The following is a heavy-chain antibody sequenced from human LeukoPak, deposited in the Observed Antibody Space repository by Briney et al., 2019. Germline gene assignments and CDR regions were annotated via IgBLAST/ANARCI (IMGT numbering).Heavy chain of an antibody. CDR2: IYTSGST. CDR1: GGSFNSGSYY. Sequence: PSETLSLTCTVSGGSFNSGSYYWSWHRQPAGQGLEWVGRIYTSGSTNYNPSLKSRVTISVDTFKNQFSLQLTSVTAADTAVYYCARAMRVDRFFDYWGQGILVTVSS. V-gene: IGHV4-61*02. J-gene: IGHJ4*02. CDR3: ARAMRVDRFFDY. D-gene: IGHD5-12*01.